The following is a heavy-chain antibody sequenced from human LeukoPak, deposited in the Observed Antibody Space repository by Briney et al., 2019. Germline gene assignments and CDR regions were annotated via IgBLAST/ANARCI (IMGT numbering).Heavy chain of an antibody. D-gene: IGHD6-13*01. CDR2: ISSSGSTI. V-gene: IGHV3-11*01. J-gene: IGHJ5*02. Sequence: PGGSLRLSCAASGFTFSDYYMSWIRQAPGKGLERVSYISSSGSTIYYADSVKGRFTISRDNAKNSLYLQMNSLRAEDTAVYYCASPGIAAAGTGSNWFDPWGQGTLVTVSS. CDR3: ASPGIAAAGTGSNWFDP. CDR1: GFTFSDYY.